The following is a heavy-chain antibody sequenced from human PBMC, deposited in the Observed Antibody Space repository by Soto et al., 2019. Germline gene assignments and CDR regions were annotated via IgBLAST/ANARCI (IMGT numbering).Heavy chain of an antibody. CDR1: GFTFSSYA. CDR3: AKENGYSSSWFEFDY. Sequence: EMQLLESGGGLVQPGGPLRLSCAASGFTFSSYAMSWFREPPGKGLEWVSAISGSGGSTYYADSVRGRFTIPRDNSKNTLYLQMNSLRAEDAAVYYCAKENGYSSSWFEFDYWGQGTLVTVSS. D-gene: IGHD6-13*01. V-gene: IGHV3-23*01. CDR2: ISGSGGST. J-gene: IGHJ4*02.